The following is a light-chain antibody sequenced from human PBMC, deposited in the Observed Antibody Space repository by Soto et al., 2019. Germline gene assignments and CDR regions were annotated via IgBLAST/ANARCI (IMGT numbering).Light chain of an antibody. J-gene: IGKJ3*01. Sequence: EIVLTQSPGTLSLSPGESATLSCRASQGIGRYLAWFQQKPGQPPRLLIYDASTRATGIPGRFSGSGSGTDFTLTISSLELEDFAVYYCHQRSNWPLTFGPGTKVEI. CDR1: QGIGRY. V-gene: IGKV3-11*01. CDR3: HQRSNWPLT. CDR2: DAS.